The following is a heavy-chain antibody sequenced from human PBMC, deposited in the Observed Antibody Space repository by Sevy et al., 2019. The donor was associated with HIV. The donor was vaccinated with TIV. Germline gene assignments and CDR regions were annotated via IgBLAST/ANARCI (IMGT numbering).Heavy chain of an antibody. CDR3: ARWFRCRSYWSAVDF. Sequence: ASVKVSCKASKYSFSDHYIHWVRQAPGQGLEWMGCINPDNGGRNYAQTFQGRVTMTRDTSISTTYMEMSSLGSDDTAVYYCARWFRCRSYWSAVDFWGQGTLVTVSS. CDR2: INPDNGGR. V-gene: IGHV1-2*02. J-gene: IGHJ4*02. CDR1: KYSFSDHY. D-gene: IGHD3-10*01.